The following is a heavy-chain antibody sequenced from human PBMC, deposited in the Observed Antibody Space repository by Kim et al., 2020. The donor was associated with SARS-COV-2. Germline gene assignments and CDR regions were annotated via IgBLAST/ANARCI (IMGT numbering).Heavy chain of an antibody. CDR1: GYSFPNYW. V-gene: IGHV5-51*01. J-gene: IGHJ4*01. CDR2: IYPGDSDT. Sequence: GESLKISCKGSGYSFPNYWIGWVRQMPGKGLEWMGIIYPGDSDTTYSPSLQGQVTISADKSSSTAYLQWSSLKASDTAIYYCARIVLGATTYFDYWGQGTLVTVSS. D-gene: IGHD1-26*01. CDR3: ARIVLGATTYFDY.